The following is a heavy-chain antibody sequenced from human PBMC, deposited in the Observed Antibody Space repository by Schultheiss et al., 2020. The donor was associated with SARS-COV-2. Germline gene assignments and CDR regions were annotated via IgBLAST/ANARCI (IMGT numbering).Heavy chain of an antibody. D-gene: IGHD6-13*01. J-gene: IGHJ4*02. CDR2: ISSSSSYI. CDR3: AKDRIAAAGSDFDY. V-gene: IGHV3-21*04. Sequence: GESLKISCAASGFTFSSYSMNWVRQAPGKGLEWVSSISSSSSYIYYADSVKGRFTISRDNAKNSLYLQMNSLRAEDTAVYYCAKDRIAAAGSDFDYWGQGTLVTVSS. CDR1: GFTFSSYS.